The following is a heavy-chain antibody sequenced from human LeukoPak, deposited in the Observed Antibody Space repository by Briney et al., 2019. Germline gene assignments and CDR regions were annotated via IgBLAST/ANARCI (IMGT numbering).Heavy chain of an antibody. J-gene: IGHJ4*02. V-gene: IGHV3-30-3*01. Sequence: GGSLRSSCAASGFTFSSYAMHWVRQAPGKGLEWVAVISYDGSNKYYADSVKGRFTISRDNSKNTLYLQMNSLRAEDTAVYYCARDQYAYYYDSSGYYSAFDYWGQGTLVTVSS. D-gene: IGHD3-22*01. CDR2: ISYDGSNK. CDR1: GFTFSSYA. CDR3: ARDQYAYYYDSSGYYSAFDY.